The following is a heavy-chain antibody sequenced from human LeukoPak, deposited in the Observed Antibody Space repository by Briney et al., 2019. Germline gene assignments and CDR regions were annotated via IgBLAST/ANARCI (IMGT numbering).Heavy chain of an antibody. D-gene: IGHD2-15*01. J-gene: IGHJ3*02. CDR3: ARDFSVAPQAFDI. Sequence: SVKVSCKASGGTFSSYAISWVRQAPGQGLEWMGGIIPILGTANYAQKFQGRVTITADESTSTAYMELSSLRSEDTAVYYCARDFSVAPQAFDIWGQGTMVTVSS. V-gene: IGHV1-69*13. CDR2: IIPILGTA. CDR1: GGTFSSYA.